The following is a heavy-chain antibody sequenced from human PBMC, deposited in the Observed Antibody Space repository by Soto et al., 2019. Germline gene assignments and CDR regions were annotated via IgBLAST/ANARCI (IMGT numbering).Heavy chain of an antibody. J-gene: IGHJ5*02. Sequence: SVKLSCKASGGTFSRYAISWVRQAPGQGLEWMGGIIPIFGTANYAQKFQGRLTMTTDASTRTANMELRSLRSDDTAVYYCARDPSNSSGSRIWFDPWGQGALVTVSS. CDR3: ARDPSNSSGSRIWFDP. V-gene: IGHV1-69*05. CDR1: GGTFSRYA. CDR2: IIPIFGTA. D-gene: IGHD3-22*01.